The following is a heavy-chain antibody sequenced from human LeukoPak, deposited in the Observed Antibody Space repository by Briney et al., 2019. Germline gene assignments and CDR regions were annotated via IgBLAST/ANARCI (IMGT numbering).Heavy chain of an antibody. V-gene: IGHV1-69*01. CDR1: GGTFSSYA. D-gene: IGHD5-24*01. J-gene: IGHJ6*03. CDR3: ARHSVQRDGYNYYYYYYMDV. Sequence: SVKVSCKASGGTFSSYAISWVRQAPGQGLEWMGGILPIFGTANYAQKFQGRVTITADESTSTAYMELSSLRPEDTAVYYCARHSVQRDGYNYYYYYYMDVWGKGTTVTISS. CDR2: ILPIFGTA.